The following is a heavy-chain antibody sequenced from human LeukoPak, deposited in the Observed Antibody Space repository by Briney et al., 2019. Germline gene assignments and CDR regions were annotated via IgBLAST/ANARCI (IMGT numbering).Heavy chain of an antibody. CDR1: GYTFTSYL. J-gene: IGHJ4*02. CDR3: ARSCEGLTCYSDY. CDR2: ISANNDNT. V-gene: IGHV1-18*01. Sequence: ASVWLSCKASGYTFTSYLISWLRQAPGQGLEWMGCISANNDNTNYAKKVQGRVTMTKDNSTSTVYMEMRSLRSEDTAVYYCARSCEGLTCYSDYWGQGTLVTVSS. D-gene: IGHD3-9*01.